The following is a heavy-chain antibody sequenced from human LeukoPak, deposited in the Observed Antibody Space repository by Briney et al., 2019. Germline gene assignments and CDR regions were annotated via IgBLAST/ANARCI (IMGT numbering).Heavy chain of an antibody. CDR1: GGSFSGYY. CDR2: INHSGST. CDR3: ARGGYSGSQNDAFDI. V-gene: IGHV4-34*01. J-gene: IGHJ3*02. Sequence: PSETLSLTCAVYGGSFSGYYWSWIRQPPGKGLEWIGEINHSGSTNYNPSLKSRVTISVDTSKNQFSLKLSSVTAADTAVYYCARGGYSGSQNDAFDIWGQGTMVTVSS. D-gene: IGHD1-26*01.